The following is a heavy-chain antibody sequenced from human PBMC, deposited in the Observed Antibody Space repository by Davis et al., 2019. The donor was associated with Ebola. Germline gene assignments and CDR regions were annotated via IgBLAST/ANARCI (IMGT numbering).Heavy chain of an antibody. J-gene: IGHJ6*02. V-gene: IGHV4-59*12. D-gene: IGHD4-17*01. CDR3: ARGTTVIYYYYYGMDV. CDR1: GGSISSYY. CDR2: IYYSGST. Sequence: SETLSLTCTVSGGSISSYYWSWIRQPSGKGLEWIGYIYYSGSTNYNPSLKSRVTISVDTSKNQFSLKLSSVTAADTAVYYCARGTTVIYYYYYGMDVWGQGTTVTVSS.